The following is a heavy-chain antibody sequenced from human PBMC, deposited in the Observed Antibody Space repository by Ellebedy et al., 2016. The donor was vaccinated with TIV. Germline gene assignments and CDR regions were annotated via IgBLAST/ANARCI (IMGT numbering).Heavy chain of an antibody. CDR3: ARRGGDYLIPYGMDV. J-gene: IGHJ6*02. CDR1: GYSFTSYW. V-gene: IGHV5-51*01. Sequence: GESLKISXKGSGYSFTSYWIGWVRQMPGKGLEWMGIIYPGDSDTRYSPSFQGQVTISADKSISTAYLQWSSLKASDTAMYYCARRGGDYLIPYGMDVWGQGTTVTVSS. D-gene: IGHD4-17*01. CDR2: IYPGDSDT.